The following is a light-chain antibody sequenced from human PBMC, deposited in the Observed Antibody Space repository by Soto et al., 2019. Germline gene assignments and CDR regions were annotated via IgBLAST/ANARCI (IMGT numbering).Light chain of an antibody. V-gene: IGLV2-23*01. CDR1: RSDVGGYTL. CDR2: EDN. J-gene: IGLJ2*01. CDR3: CSYASSSSVL. Sequence: QSVLAQPASVSGSPGQSITISCTGTRSDVGGYTLVSWFQQYPGKAPKLMIYEDNKRPSGVSNRFSGSKSGNTASLTISGLQAEDEADYYCCSYASSSSVLFGGGTKVTVL.